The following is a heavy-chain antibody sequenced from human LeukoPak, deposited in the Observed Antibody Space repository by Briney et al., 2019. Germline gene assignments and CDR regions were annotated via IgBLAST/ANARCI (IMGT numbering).Heavy chain of an antibody. V-gene: IGHV3-9*01. CDR2: ISWNSGSR. CDR1: GFTFDDYA. CDR3: AKHTYYYDSSGYDY. D-gene: IGHD3-22*01. Sequence: GGSLRLSCAASGFTFDDYAMHWVRRAAGKGLEGCSGISWNSGSRGYADSVKGRVTISRENAKNCLYLQMNSLRAEDTALYYCAKHTYYYDSSGYDYWGQGTLVTVSS. J-gene: IGHJ4*02.